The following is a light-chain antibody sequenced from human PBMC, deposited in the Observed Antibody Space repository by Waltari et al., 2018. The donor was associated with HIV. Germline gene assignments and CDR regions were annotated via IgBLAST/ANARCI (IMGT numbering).Light chain of an antibody. Sequence: QSALTQPASLSGSPGQSITITCSGSGSDIGLSDLVSWYRQEPGKAPRRLIYGVSNRPSEISRRFSGSKARTTASLTISALQAEDEGDYYCSAYTMSGSLVFGGGTKLTVL. CDR3: SAYTMSGSLV. CDR1: GSDIGLSDL. J-gene: IGLJ2*01. V-gene: IGLV2-14*01. CDR2: GVS.